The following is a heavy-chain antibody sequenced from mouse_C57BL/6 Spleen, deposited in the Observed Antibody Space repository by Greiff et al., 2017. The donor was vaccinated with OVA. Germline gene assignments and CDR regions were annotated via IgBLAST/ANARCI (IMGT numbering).Heavy chain of an antibody. D-gene: IGHD1-1*01. CDR1: GYTFTSYW. V-gene: IGHV1-64*01. Sequence: VQLQQPGAELVKPGASVKLSCKASGYTFTSYWMHWVKQRPGQGLEWIGMIHPNSGSTNYNEKFKSKATLTADKSSSTAYMQLSSLTSEDSAVYYCARSGYYGSSPYYAMDYWGQGTSVTASS. CDR3: ARSGYYGSSPYYAMDY. J-gene: IGHJ4*01. CDR2: IHPNSGST.